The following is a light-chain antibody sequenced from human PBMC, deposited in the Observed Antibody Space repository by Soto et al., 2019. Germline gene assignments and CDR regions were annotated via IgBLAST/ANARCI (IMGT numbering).Light chain of an antibody. V-gene: IGLV2-8*01. Sequence: QSALTQPPSASGSPGQSVTISCTGTNSDVGGYNYVSWYQQHPGNAPKLIIYEVSKRPSGVPDRFSGSKSGSTASLIVSGLQAEDEADYYCSSYAGSTTVIFGGGTKLTVL. CDR3: SSYAGSTTVI. J-gene: IGLJ2*01. CDR2: EVS. CDR1: NSDVGGYNY.